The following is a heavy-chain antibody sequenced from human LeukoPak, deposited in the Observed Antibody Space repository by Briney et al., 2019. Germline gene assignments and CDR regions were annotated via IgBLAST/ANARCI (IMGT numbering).Heavy chain of an antibody. J-gene: IGHJ4*02. CDR3: ARDRSSSWYY. CDR1: GFTFSSYS. D-gene: IGHD6-13*01. CDR2: VSSSSSYI. V-gene: IGHV3-21*01. Sequence: PGGSLRLSCAASGFTFSSYSMNWVRQAPGKGLEWVSSVSSSSSYIYYADSVKGRFTISRDNAKNSLYLQMNSLRAEDMAVYYCARDRSSSWYYWGQGTLVTVSS.